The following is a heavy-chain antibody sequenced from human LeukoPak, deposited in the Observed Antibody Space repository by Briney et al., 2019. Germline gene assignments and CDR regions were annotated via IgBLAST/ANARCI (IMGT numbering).Heavy chain of an antibody. CDR1: GFIFSDYY. Sequence: PGGSLRLSCAASGFIFSDYYMSWIRQAPGKGLEWVSHISSSGSSIYYADSVKGRFTISRDNAKDSLYLQMNSLRAEDTAVYYCARDPGSGYEEHFDYWGQGTLVTVSS. D-gene: IGHD5-12*01. CDR3: ARDPGSGYEEHFDY. V-gene: IGHV3-11*01. CDR2: ISSSGSSI. J-gene: IGHJ4*02.